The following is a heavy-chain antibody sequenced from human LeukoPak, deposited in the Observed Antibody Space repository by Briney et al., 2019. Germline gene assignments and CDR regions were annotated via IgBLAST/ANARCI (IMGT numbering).Heavy chain of an antibody. V-gene: IGHV3-23*01. CDR2: ISDSGGRT. Sequence: PGGSLRLSCAASGFTFSSYAMSWVRQAPGKVLEWVAGISDSGGRTNYADSVKGRFTISRDNSKNTLYLQMNSLRAEDTAMYFCAKRGVVIRVILVGFHKEAYYFDSWGQGALVTVSS. CDR1: GFTFSSYA. CDR3: AKRGVVIRVILVGFHKEAYYFDS. J-gene: IGHJ4*02. D-gene: IGHD3-22*01.